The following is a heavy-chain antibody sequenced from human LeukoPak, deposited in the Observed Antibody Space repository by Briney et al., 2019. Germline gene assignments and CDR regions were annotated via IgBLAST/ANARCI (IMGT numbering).Heavy chain of an antibody. V-gene: IGHV3-9*01. CDR2: ISWNSGSI. D-gene: IGHD3-9*01. Sequence: GGSLRLSCAASGFTFDDYAMHWVRQAPGKGLEWVSGISWNSGSIGYADSVKGRFTISRDNAKNSLYLQMNSLRAEDTAVYYCARDGGAQTYDILTGYYKADYYYGMDVWGQGATVTVSS. CDR1: GFTFDDYA. CDR3: ARDGGAQTYDILTGYYKADYYYGMDV. J-gene: IGHJ6*02.